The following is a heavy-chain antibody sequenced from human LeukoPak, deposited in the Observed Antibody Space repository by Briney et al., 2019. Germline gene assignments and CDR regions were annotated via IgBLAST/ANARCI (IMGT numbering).Heavy chain of an antibody. Sequence: SETLSVTCIVSGGSISSYSWSWIRQSPGKGLEWIGYIYTTGSTNYNPSLKSRVTISVDTSKSLFSLKLSYVSAADTAVYYCARDLRPDSSGYYVGAWDAFDIWGQGTMVTVSS. J-gene: IGHJ3*02. D-gene: IGHD3-22*01. V-gene: IGHV4-4*09. CDR1: GGSISSYS. CDR2: IYTTGST. CDR3: ARDLRPDSSGYYVGAWDAFDI.